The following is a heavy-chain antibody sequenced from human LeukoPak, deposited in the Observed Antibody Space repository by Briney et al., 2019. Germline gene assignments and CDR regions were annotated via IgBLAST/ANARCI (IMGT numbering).Heavy chain of an antibody. CDR1: GFTFSSYG. J-gene: IGHJ4*02. V-gene: IGHV3-23*01. D-gene: IGHD6-19*01. CDR2: ISGSGGST. CDR3: AKIPTSSGWSHFDY. Sequence: GSLRLSCAASGFTFSSYGMSWVRQAPGKGLEWVSAISGSGGSTYYADSVKGRFTISRDNSKNTLYLQMNSLRAEDTAVYYCAKIPTSSGWSHFDYWGQGTLVTVSS.